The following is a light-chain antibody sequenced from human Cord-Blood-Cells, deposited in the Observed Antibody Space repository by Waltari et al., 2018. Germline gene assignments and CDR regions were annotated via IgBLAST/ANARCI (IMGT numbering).Light chain of an antibody. CDR2: AAS. CDR3: QQYYSYPRT. Sequence: AIRLTQSPSSFSASTGDRVTITCRASQGISSYLAWYQQKPGKAPKLLIYAASTVRSGVPSRFSGSGSGTDFTLTISCLQSEDFATYYWQQYYSYPRTFGQGTKVEIK. CDR1: QGISSY. J-gene: IGKJ1*01. V-gene: IGKV1-8*01.